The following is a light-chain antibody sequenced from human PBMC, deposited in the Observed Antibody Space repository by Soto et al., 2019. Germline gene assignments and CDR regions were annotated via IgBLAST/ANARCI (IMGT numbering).Light chain of an antibody. CDR1: GSDIGGYNY. CDR2: EVS. Sequence: QSALTRPASVPGPPGRSTTISCTGTGSDIGGYNYVSWYQQHPGKAPKLMIYEVSNRPSGVSDRFSGSRSGNTASLTISGLQAEDESDYYCISYTSSSTWVFGGGTKVTVL. CDR3: ISYTSSSTWV. V-gene: IGLV2-14*01. J-gene: IGLJ3*02.